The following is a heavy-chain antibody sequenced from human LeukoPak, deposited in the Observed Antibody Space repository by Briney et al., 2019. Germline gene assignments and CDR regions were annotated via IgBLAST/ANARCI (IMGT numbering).Heavy chain of an antibody. V-gene: IGHV3-11*01. CDR1: GFTFSDYY. Sequence: GALRLSCAASGFTFSDYYMSWIRQAPGKGLEWVSYISSSGSTIYYADSVKGRFTISRDNAKNSLYLQMNSPRAEHTAVYYCSRLPRQQLVGVGWGQGTLVSVSS. CDR2: ISSSGSTI. D-gene: IGHD6-13*01. CDR3: SRLPRQQLVGVG. J-gene: IGHJ4*02.